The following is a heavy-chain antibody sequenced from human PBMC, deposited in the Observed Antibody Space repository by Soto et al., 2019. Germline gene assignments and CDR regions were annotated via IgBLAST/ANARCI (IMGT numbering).Heavy chain of an antibody. CDR3: ASRSSGWYFDY. D-gene: IGHD6-19*01. CDR1: GFTFSSYA. CDR2: ISGSGGST. Sequence: EVQLLESGGGLVQPGGSLRLSCAASGFTFSSYAMNWVRQAPGKGLEWVSVISGSGGSTYYADSVKGRFTISRDNSKNTLYLKMNSLRAEDTAVYYCASRSSGWYFDYWGQGTRVTVSS. J-gene: IGHJ4*02. V-gene: IGHV3-23*01.